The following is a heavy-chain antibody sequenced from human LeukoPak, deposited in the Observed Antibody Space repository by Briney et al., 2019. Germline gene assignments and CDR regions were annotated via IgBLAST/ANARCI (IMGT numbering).Heavy chain of an antibody. D-gene: IGHD1-26*01. CDR1: GGSISSSSYY. V-gene: IGHV4-39*01. CDR3: ARGRRYSGSYYQRKSFDY. Sequence: SETLSLTCTVSGGSISSSSYYWGWIRQPPGKGLEWIGSIYYSGSTYYNPSLKSRVTISVDTSKNQFSLKLSSVTAADTAVYYCARGRRYSGSYYQRKSFDYWGQGTLVTVSS. J-gene: IGHJ4*02. CDR2: IYYSGST.